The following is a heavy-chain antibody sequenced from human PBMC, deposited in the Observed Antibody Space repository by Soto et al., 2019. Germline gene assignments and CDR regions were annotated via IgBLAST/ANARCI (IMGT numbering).Heavy chain of an antibody. D-gene: IGHD3-10*01. V-gene: IGHV3-13*01. J-gene: IGHJ5*02. CDR1: VFTFSAFD. CDR2: IGTLSDT. CDR3: ARGRSFSYDSTPPPMFDP. Sequence: GGSLRLSCAGSVFTFSAFDIHWVRQAPGKGLEWVSGIGTLSDTFYAASVQGRFTISRQNAKNSVYLQMNSLRAGDTAFYYCARGRSFSYDSTPPPMFDPWGQGTLVTVSS.